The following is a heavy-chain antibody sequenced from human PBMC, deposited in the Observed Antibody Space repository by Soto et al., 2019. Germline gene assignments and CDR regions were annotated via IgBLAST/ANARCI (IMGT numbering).Heavy chain of an antibody. J-gene: IGHJ6*03. Sequence: EVQLLESGGGLVQPGGSLRLSCAASGFTFSSYAMSWVRQAPGKGLEWVSAISGSGGSTYYADSVKGRFTISRDNSKNTLYMQMNSLRAEDTAVYYCAKSRVVRGVIRGPNYYYMDVWGKGTTVTVSS. D-gene: IGHD3-10*01. CDR2: ISGSGGST. CDR1: GFTFSSYA. V-gene: IGHV3-23*01. CDR3: AKSRVVRGVIRGPNYYYMDV.